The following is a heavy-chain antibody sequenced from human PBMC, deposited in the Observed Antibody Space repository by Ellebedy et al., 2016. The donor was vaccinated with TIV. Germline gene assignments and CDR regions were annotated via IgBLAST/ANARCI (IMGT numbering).Heavy chain of an antibody. V-gene: IGHV3-21*01. J-gene: IGHJ6*02. CDR1: GFTFSSYS. D-gene: IGHD4-17*01. Sequence: GGSLRLSXAASGFTFSSYSMNWVRQAPGKGLEWVSSISSSSSYIYYADSVKGRFTISRDNAKNSLYLQMNSLRAEDTAVYYCARGNGDYGDYWENYYYGMDVWGQGTTVTVSS. CDR3: ARGNGDYGDYWENYYYGMDV. CDR2: ISSSSSYI.